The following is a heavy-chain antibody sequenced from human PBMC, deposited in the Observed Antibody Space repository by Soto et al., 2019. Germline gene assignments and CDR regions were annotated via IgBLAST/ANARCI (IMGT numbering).Heavy chain of an antibody. CDR2: INHSGST. D-gene: IGHD2-21*01. CDR3: ARGISLIVEVQRDAPDKYYFDS. J-gene: IGHJ4*02. Sequence: QVQLQQWGAGLLKPSEPLSLTCAVYGGSFSGHFWCWIRQPPGKGLEWIGEINHSGSTNFNPSLECRVTILVGTSKNQFSLKVNSLTAADTAVYYCARGISLIVEVQRDAPDKYYFDSWGQGTVVTVSS. V-gene: IGHV4-34*01. CDR1: GGSFSGHF.